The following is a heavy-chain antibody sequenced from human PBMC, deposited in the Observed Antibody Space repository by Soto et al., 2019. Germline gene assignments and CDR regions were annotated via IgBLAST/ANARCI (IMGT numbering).Heavy chain of an antibody. V-gene: IGHV1-69*13. CDR2: IIPIFGTA. D-gene: IGHD5-12*01. J-gene: IGHJ6*02. CDR3: ARGVATRYYYYGMDV. CDR1: GGTVSSYA. Sequence: RASGKVSGKASGGTVSSYAISWVRQAPGQGLEWMGGIIPIFGTANYAQKFQGRVTITADESASTAYMELSSLRSEDTAVYYCARGVATRYYYYGMDVWGQGTKVTVSS.